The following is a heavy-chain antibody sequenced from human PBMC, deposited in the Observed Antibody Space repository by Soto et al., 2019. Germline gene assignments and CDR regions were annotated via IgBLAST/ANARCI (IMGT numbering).Heavy chain of an antibody. CDR2: IKGDGSEK. CDR3: GRDEVRNGVGV. V-gene: IGHV3-7*01. CDR1: GFTFTSYW. Sequence: EVRLVESGGGLVQPGGSLRLSCVASGFTFTSYWMGWVRQAPGKGLEWVANIKGDGSEKRYVDSVKGRLTISRDNAKKSVYLQMNSLRVEDTALYYCGRDEVRNGVGVWGQGTTVTVSS. J-gene: IGHJ6*02.